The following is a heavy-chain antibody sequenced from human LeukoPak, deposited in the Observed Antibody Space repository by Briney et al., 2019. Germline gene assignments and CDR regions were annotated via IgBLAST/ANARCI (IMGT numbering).Heavy chain of an antibody. D-gene: IGHD3-22*01. CDR2: ISGSGGST. CDR1: GFTFSSYA. J-gene: IGHJ4*02. CDR3: AKVGIVVGGDYYDY. V-gene: IGHV3-23*01. Sequence: GGSLRLSCAASGFTFSSYAMSWVRQAPGKGLAWVSAISGSGGSTYYADSVKGRFTISRENSKTTLYLQMNSMRAEDTAVYYCAKVGIVVGGDYYDYWGQGTLVTVSS.